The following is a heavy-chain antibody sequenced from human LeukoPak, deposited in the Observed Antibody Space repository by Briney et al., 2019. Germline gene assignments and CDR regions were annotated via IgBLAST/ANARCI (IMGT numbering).Heavy chain of an antibody. J-gene: IGHJ4*02. D-gene: IGHD5-24*01. CDR3: ARDTGWLQSGYGY. CDR2: IKQDGSEK. Sequence: GGSLRLSCAASGFTFSSYWMSWVRQAPGKGLEWVANIKQDGSEKYYVDSVKGRFTVSRDNAKNSLYLQMNSLRAEDTAVYYCARDTGWLQSGYGYWGQGTLVTVSS. V-gene: IGHV3-7*01. CDR1: GFTFSSYW.